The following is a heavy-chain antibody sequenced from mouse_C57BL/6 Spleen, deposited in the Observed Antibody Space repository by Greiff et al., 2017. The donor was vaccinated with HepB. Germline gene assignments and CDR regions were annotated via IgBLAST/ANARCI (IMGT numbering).Heavy chain of an antibody. J-gene: IGHJ4*01. V-gene: IGHV3-6*01. CDR2: ISYDGSN. D-gene: IGHD2-4*01. CDR1: GYSITSGYY. CDR3: ALYYDYDDPRAMDY. Sequence: EVQLVESGPGLVKPSQSLSLTCSVTGYSITSGYYWNWIRQFPGNKLEWMGYISYDGSNNYNPSLKNRISITRDTSKNQFFLKLNSVTTEDTATYYCALYYDYDDPRAMDYWGQGTSVTVSS.